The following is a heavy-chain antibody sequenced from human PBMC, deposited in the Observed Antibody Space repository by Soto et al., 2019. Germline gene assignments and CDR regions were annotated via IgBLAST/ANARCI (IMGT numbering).Heavy chain of an antibody. J-gene: IGHJ4*02. CDR1: GASISSGDYF. D-gene: IGHD5-12*01. CDR2: IYDSGSS. Sequence: SETLSLTCTVSGASISSGDYFWSWIRQSPGKGLQWIGYIYDSGSSYYNPSLKSRVTMSVDTSKNQFSLKLSSVTAADTAVYYCAREKGYISGPKNFDYWGQGTLVTSPQ. V-gene: IGHV4-30-4*01. CDR3: AREKGYISGPKNFDY.